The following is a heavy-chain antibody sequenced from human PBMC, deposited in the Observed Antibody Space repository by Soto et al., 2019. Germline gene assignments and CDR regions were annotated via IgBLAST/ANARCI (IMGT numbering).Heavy chain of an antibody. CDR1: GCHFSRYA. J-gene: IGHJ4*02. V-gene: IGHV3-23*01. CDR2: DNGNGDRT. D-gene: IGHD6-19*01. CDR3: ARSPQWLVRGTDY. Sequence: GGSLRLSGVASGCHFSRYAMNWVRQAPGKGLEWVSGDNGNGDRTHYADSVRGRFTISRDNSKKTLFLQMNSLRAEDTAVYYCARSPQWLVRGTDYWGQGTQVTVSS.